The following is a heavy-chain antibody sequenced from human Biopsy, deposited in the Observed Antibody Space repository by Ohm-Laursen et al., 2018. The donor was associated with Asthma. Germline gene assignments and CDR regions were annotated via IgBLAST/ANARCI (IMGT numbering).Heavy chain of an antibody. CDR1: GFTFGDYC. Sequence: SLRLSRSASGFTFGDYCMSWVRQVPGQGLEWVANIKHDGSEKNHVDSLKGRFTISRDNAKNLLFPQMNSLRAEDTAVYYCARTFHFWSPYHAEHYQLWGQGTLVTVSS. J-gene: IGHJ1*01. V-gene: IGHV3-7*01. CDR3: ARTFHFWSPYHAEHYQL. D-gene: IGHD3-3*01. CDR2: IKHDGSEK.